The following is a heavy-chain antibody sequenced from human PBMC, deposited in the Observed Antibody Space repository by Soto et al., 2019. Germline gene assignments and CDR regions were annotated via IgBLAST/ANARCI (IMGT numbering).Heavy chain of an antibody. Sequence: GGSLRLSCAASVFTFSSYWMSWVRQAPGKGLEWVGRIKSKTDGGTTDYAAPVKGRFTISRDDSKNTLYLQMNSLKTEDTAVYYCTALVVVVAATEYWGQGTLVTVS. J-gene: IGHJ4*02. CDR3: TALVVVVAATEY. CDR2: IKSKTDGGTT. D-gene: IGHD2-15*01. CDR1: VFTFSSYW. V-gene: IGHV3-15*01.